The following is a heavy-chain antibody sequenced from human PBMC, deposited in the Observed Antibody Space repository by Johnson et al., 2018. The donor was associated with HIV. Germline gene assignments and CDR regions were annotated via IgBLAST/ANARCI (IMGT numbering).Heavy chain of an antibody. CDR2: IKSKTDGGTT. CDR3: TIYCSGGSCYPWAFDI. D-gene: IGHD2-15*01. Sequence: VQLVESGGGLVKPGGSLRLSCAASGFTFSNAWMSWVRQAPGKGLEWVARIKSKTDGGTTDVDAPVKGRFTISRDDSKNTLYLQMNSLNTEDTAVYYCTIYCSGGSCYPWAFDIWGQGTMVTVSS. V-gene: IGHV3-15*01. J-gene: IGHJ3*02. CDR1: GFTFSNAW.